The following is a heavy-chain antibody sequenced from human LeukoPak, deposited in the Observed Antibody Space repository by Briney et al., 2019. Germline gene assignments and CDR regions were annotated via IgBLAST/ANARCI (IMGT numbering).Heavy chain of an antibody. CDR1: GGSISSGSYY. V-gene: IGHV4-61*02. CDR2: IYTSGST. Sequence: SQTLSLTCTVSGGSISSGSYYWSWIRQPAGKGLEWIGRIYTSGSTNYNPSLKSRVTISVDTSKNQFSLKLSSVTAVDTAVYYCARGIEYYDILTGYYIFDYWGQGTLVTVSS. D-gene: IGHD3-9*01. CDR3: ARGIEYYDILTGYYIFDY. J-gene: IGHJ4*02.